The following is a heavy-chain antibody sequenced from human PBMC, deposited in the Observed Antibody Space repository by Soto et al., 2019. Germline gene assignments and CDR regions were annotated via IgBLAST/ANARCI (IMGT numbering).Heavy chain of an antibody. J-gene: IGHJ4*02. D-gene: IGHD3-3*01. CDR2: IWYDGSNK. V-gene: IGHV3-33*01. Sequence: GGSLRLSCAASGFTFSSYGMHWVRQAPGKGLEWVAVIWYDGSNKYYADSVKGRFTISRDNSKNTLYLQMNSLRAEDTAVYYCARGFDFWSGYRDYIDYWGQGTLVTVSS. CDR3: ARGFDFWSGYRDYIDY. CDR1: GFTFSSYG.